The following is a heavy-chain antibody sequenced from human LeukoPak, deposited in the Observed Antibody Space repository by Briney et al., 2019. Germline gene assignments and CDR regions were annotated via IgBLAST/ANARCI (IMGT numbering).Heavy chain of an antibody. CDR1: GGTLSSYA. CDR2: IIPIFGTA. J-gene: IGHJ4*02. D-gene: IGHD6-13*01. Sequence: SVKVSCKASGGTLSSYAISWVRQAPGQGLEWMGGIIPIFGTANYAQKFQGRVTITADESTSTAYMELSSLRSEDTAVYYCARTQALVPGIAAAGTAIDYWGQGTLVTVSS. V-gene: IGHV1-69*01. CDR3: ARTQALVPGIAAAGTAIDY.